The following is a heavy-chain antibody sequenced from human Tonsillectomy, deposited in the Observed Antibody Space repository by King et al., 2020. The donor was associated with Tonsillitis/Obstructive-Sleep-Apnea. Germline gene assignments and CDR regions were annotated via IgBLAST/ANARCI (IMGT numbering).Heavy chain of an antibody. CDR3: ARGYCSGGSCYSLYRSFDY. Sequence: VQLVESGGGLVQPGGSLRLSCAASGFTFSSYWMSWVRQAPGKGLEGVANINQDGSEKYYVDSVKGRFTISRDNAKNSLYLQMNSLRAEDTAVYYCARGYCSGGSCYSLYRSFDYWGQGTLVTVSS. D-gene: IGHD2-15*01. V-gene: IGHV3-7*04. J-gene: IGHJ4*02. CDR1: GFTFSSYW. CDR2: INQDGSEK.